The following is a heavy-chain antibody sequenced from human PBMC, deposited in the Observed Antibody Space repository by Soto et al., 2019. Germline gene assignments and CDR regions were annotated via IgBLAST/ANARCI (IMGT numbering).Heavy chain of an antibody. CDR3: GGGETYSGYDYGGDFDY. J-gene: IGHJ4*02. V-gene: IGHV1-18*01. CDR2: ISAYNGNT. Sequence: ASVKVSCKASGYTFTSYGISWVRQAPGQGLEWMGWISAYNGNTNYAQKLQGGVTRTADTSTSTAYKELRRLGSDDTAVYYCGGGETYSGYDYGGDFDYWGQGTLVTVSS. CDR1: GYTFTSYG. D-gene: IGHD5-12*01.